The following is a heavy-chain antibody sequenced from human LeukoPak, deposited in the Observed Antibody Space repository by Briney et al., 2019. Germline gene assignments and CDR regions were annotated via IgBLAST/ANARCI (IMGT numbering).Heavy chain of an antibody. CDR3: ARHICGGDCYSGYAFDI. CDR1: GGSISSYY. V-gene: IGHV4-59*08. J-gene: IGHJ3*02. Sequence: PSETLSLTCTVSGGSISSYYWSWIRQPPGKGLEWIGYIYYSGSTNYNPSLKSRVTIPVDTSKNQFSLKLSSVTAADTAVYYCARHICGGDCYSGYAFDIWGQGTMVTVSS. D-gene: IGHD2-21*02. CDR2: IYYSGST.